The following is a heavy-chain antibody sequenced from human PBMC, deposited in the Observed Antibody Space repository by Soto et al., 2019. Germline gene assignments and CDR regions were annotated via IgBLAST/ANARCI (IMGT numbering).Heavy chain of an antibody. V-gene: IGHV4-30-2*01. CDR1: GGSISSGGYS. J-gene: IGHJ3*02. Sequence: SETLSLTCAVSGGSISSGGYSWSWIRQPPGKGLEWIGYIYHSGITYYNPSLKSRVTISVDRSKNQFSLKLSSVTAADTAVYYCAREARCSGGSCRHAFDIWGQGTMVTVSS. CDR3: AREARCSGGSCRHAFDI. D-gene: IGHD2-15*01. CDR2: IYHSGIT.